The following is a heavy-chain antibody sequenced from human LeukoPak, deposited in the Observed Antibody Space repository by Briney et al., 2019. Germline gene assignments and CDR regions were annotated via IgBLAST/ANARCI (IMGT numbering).Heavy chain of an antibody. CDR3: ARAQNGGSPSSPGYYGMDV. V-gene: IGHV4-59*01. J-gene: IGHJ6*02. CDR1: GGSISSYY. CDR2: IYYSGST. Sequence: SETLSLTCTVSGGSISSYYWSWIRQPPGKGLEWIGYIYYSGSTNYNPSLESRVTISVDTSKNQFSLKLSSVTAADTAVYYCARAQNGGSPSSPGYYGMDVWGQGTTVTVSS. D-gene: IGHD6-6*01.